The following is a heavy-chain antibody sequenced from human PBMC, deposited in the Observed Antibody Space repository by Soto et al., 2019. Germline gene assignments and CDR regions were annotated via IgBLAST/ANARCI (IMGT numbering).Heavy chain of an antibody. D-gene: IGHD5-18*01. V-gene: IGHV3-48*03. J-gene: IGHJ6*02. CDR2: ISSSGSTI. CDR3: ARDTAMANLYYYYGMDV. CDR1: GFTFSSYE. Sequence: GGSLRLSCAASGFTFSSYEMNWVRQAPGKGLEWVSYISSSGSTIYYADSVKGRFTISRDNAKNSLYLQMSSLRAEDTAVYYCARDTAMANLYYYYGMDVWGQGTTVTVSS.